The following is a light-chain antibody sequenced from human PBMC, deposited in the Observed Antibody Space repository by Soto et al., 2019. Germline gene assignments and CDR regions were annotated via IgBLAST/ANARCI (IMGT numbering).Light chain of an antibody. J-gene: IGKJ2*01. V-gene: IGKV1-27*01. CDR3: QKYNSAPYT. Sequence: SQITQSPSSLYASVGDRVTITCRTSQDISNYLAWYQQKAGKVPKIVIYGASTLQSGVPSRFSGSGSGTDFTLTISSLQPEDVASYYCQKYNSAPYTFGQGTK. CDR2: GAS. CDR1: QDISNY.